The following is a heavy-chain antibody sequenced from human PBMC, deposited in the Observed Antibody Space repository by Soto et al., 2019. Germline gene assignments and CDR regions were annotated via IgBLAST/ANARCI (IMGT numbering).Heavy chain of an antibody. J-gene: IGHJ5*02. V-gene: IGHV6-1*01. CDR3: ARGAYCSGGSCYWWFDP. CDR1: GDSVSSNSAA. Sequence: SQTLSLTCAISGDSVSSNSAAWNWIRQSPSRGLEWLGRTYYRSKWYNDYTVSVKSRITINPDTSKNQNSLQLNSLTPEDTAVYYCARGAYCSGGSCYWWFDPWGQGTLVTVSS. D-gene: IGHD2-15*01. CDR2: TYYRSKWYN.